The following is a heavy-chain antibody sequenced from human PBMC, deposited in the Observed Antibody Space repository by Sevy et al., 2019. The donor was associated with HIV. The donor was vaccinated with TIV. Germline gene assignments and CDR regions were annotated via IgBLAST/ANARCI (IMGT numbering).Heavy chain of an antibody. D-gene: IGHD2-15*01. CDR2: VSQSGSA. V-gene: IGHV4-34*01. CDR3: ARGPLFSPEYCSGGTCPTIDY. J-gene: IGHJ4*02. Sequence: SETLSLTCAVSGVSFSDYYWAWIRQPPGKGLEWIGEVSQSGSANYDPSLRSRGIMSLDTSNNHFSLKLTSVTAADTAVYYCARGPLFSPEYCSGGTCPTIDYWSQGTLVTVSS. CDR1: GVSFSDYY.